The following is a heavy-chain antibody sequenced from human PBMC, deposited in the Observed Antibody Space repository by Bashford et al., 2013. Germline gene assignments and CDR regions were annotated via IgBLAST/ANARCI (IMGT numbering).Heavy chain of an antibody. CDR2: LARSGAT. Sequence: GGSLRLSCAASGFTVSDYYMSWIRQAPGKGLEWISYLARSGATNYAQTFQGRVTMTRDTSLSTAYMELSRLRSDDTATYYCTRVGREGYCAGSTCFFIDYWGQGTLVTVSS. CDR1: GFTVSDYY. J-gene: IGHJ4*02. V-gene: IGHV1-2*02. D-gene: IGHD2-15*01. CDR3: TRVGREGYCAGSTCFFIDY.